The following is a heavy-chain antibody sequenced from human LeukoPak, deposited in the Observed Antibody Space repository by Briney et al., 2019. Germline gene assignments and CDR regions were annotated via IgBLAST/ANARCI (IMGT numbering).Heavy chain of an antibody. CDR2: IKQEGSDK. V-gene: IGHV3-7*01. CDR3: ARGRYTSGWYPDYFDY. CDR1: GFTFSSYW. J-gene: IGHJ4*02. Sequence: PGGSLRLSCAASGFTFSSYWMGWVRQAPGKGLEWVANIKQEGSDKYYVDSVKGRFTISRDNAKNSLYLQMNSLRAEDTAVYYCARGRYTSGWYPDYFDYWGQGTLVTVSS. D-gene: IGHD6-19*01.